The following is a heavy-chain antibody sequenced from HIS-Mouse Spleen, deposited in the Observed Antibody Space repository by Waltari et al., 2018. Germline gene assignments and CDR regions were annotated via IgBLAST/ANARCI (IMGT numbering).Heavy chain of an antibody. CDR3: ARVTGDDAFDI. J-gene: IGHJ3*02. CDR1: GDRVSTNSAA. CDR2: TFYRSKWYN. Sequence: QVQLQQSGPGLVKPSQTLSPTCAIAGDRVSTNSAAWNWTRQSPSRCLEWLGRTFYRSKWYNDYAVSVKSRITINPDTSKNQFSLQLNSVTPEDTAVYYCARVTGDDAFDIWGQGTMVTVSS. D-gene: IGHD7-27*01. V-gene: IGHV6-1*01.